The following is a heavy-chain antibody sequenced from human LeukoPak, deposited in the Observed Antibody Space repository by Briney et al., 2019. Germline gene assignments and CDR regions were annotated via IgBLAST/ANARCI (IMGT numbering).Heavy chain of an antibody. V-gene: IGHV4-4*07. J-gene: IGHJ3*02. CDR1: GGSINNYY. CDR3: ARGRYCSADICSGGDAFDI. D-gene: IGHD2-15*01. Sequence: SETLSLTCTVSGGSINNYYWSWIRQPTGKGLEWIGRIYTRGSTNYNPSLKSRVTMSVDTSKNQFSLKLSSVTAADTAVYYCARGRYCSADICSGGDAFDIWGQGTMVSVSS. CDR2: IYTRGST.